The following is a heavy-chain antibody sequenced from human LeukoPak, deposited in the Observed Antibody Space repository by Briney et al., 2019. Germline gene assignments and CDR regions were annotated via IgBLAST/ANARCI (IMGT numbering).Heavy chain of an antibody. CDR2: FFLKGST. J-gene: IGHJ4*02. CDR3: ATLVSTRYYFDY. V-gene: IGHV4-38-2*02. D-gene: IGHD5/OR15-5a*01. CDR1: GYSITSAYY. Sequence: KSSETLSLTCTVSGYSITSAYYWGWIRQPPGKGLEWIGSFFLKGSTYYNPSLKSRVTISVDTSKNQFSLTLSSVTAADTAVYCATLVSTRYYFDYWGQGTLVTVSS.